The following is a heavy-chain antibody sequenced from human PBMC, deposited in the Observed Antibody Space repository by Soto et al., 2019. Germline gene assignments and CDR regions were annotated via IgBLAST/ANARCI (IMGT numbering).Heavy chain of an antibody. CDR1: GYTFTSYN. D-gene: IGHD5-18*01. CDR3: ASTNGYSNGFDY. J-gene: IGHJ4*02. V-gene: IGHV1-8*01. CDR2: MNPNNGET. Sequence: QVQLVQSGAEVKKPGASVKVSCKASGYTFTSYNIDWVRQATGQGLEWMGWMNPNNGETSYAQEFQGRVTMTRDTSISTAYLELSSLRAEDTAVYYCASTNGYSNGFDYWGKGTLVTVSA.